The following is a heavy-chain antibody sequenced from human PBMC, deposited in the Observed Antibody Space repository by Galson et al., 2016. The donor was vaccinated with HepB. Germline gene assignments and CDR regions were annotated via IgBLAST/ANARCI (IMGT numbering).Heavy chain of an antibody. CDR1: GYTFTSYG. CDR3: ARDSGFYDSSGYFFDY. V-gene: IGHV1-18*01. J-gene: IGHJ4*02. Sequence: SVKVSCKASGYTFTSYGISWVRQAPGQGLEWMGWITAYNGNTNYTQRLQGKVTMTTDTSTNTAYVELRSLRSDDTAMYYCARDSGFYDSSGYFFDYWGQGTLVTVSS. D-gene: IGHD3-22*01. CDR2: ITAYNGNT.